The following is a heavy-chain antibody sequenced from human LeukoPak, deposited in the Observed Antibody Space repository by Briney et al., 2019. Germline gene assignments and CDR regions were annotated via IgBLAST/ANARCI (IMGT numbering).Heavy chain of an antibody. D-gene: IGHD2-21*01. CDR3: ARVPSYCGGYCYSDAFDI. V-gene: IGHV1-46*01. J-gene: IGHJ3*02. CDR2: INPSGGST. CDR1: GYTFSSYY. Sequence: ASVKVSCKASGYTFSSYYMHWVRQAPGQGLEWMGIINPSGGSTSYAQKFQGRVTMTRDTSTSTVYMELSSLRSEDTAVYYCARVPSYCGGYCYSDAFDIWGQGTMVTVSS.